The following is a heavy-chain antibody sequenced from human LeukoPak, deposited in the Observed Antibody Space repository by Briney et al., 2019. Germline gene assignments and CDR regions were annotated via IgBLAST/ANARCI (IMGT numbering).Heavy chain of an antibody. Sequence: ASVKVSCKASGGTFSSYAISWVRQAPGQGLEWMGRIIPIFGTANYAQKFQGRVTITTDESTSTAYMELSSLRSEDTAVYYCARDTYDFWSGYLGWFDPWCEGTLVTVSS. CDR1: GGTFSSYA. V-gene: IGHV1-69*05. J-gene: IGHJ5*02. CDR3: ARDTYDFWSGYLGWFDP. D-gene: IGHD3-3*01. CDR2: IIPIFGTA.